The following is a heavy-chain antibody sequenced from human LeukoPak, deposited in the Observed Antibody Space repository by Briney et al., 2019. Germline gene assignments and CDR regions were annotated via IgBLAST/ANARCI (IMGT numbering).Heavy chain of an antibody. J-gene: IGHJ4*02. D-gene: IGHD3-22*01. CDR1: GFTLSSYA. CDR3: ARDAGLGYYDSSGYYLDY. CDR2: ISSTSGYI. V-gene: IGHV3-21*01. Sequence: KPGGSLRLSCAASGFTLSSYAMSWVRQAPGKGLEWVSGISSTSGYIYYADSVKGRFTISRDNAKNSLYLQMNSLRAEDTAVYYCARDAGLGYYDSSGYYLDYWGQGTLVTVSS.